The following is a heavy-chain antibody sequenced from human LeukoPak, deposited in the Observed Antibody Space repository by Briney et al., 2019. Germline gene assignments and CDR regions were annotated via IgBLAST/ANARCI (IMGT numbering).Heavy chain of an antibody. Sequence: GASVKVSCKASGYTFTSYGISWVRQAPGQGLEWMGWISAYNGNTNYAQKLQGRVTMTTDTSTSTAYMELRSLRSDDTAVYYCATSTERRFLEWLDAFDIWGQGTMVTVSS. J-gene: IGHJ3*02. CDR3: ATSTERRFLEWLDAFDI. D-gene: IGHD3-3*01. V-gene: IGHV1-18*01. CDR1: GYTFTSYG. CDR2: ISAYNGNT.